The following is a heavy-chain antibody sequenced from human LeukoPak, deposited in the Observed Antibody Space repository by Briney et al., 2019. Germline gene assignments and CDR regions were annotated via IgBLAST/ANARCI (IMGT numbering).Heavy chain of an antibody. CDR3: ASERSSAGFPRVC. CDR2: IYSGGST. CDR1: GFTVSSNY. J-gene: IGHJ4*02. D-gene: IGHD1-26*01. V-gene: IGHV3-66*02. Sequence: GGSLRLSCAASGFTVSSNYMSWVRQAPGKGLEWVSVIYSGGSTYYADSVKGRFTISRDNPKNTLYLQMNSLRAEDTAVYYCASERSSAGFPRVCWGQGTLVTVSS.